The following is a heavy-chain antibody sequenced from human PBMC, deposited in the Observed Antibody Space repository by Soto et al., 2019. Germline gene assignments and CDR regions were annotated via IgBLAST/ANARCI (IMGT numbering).Heavy chain of an antibody. CDR1: GFTFSSYS. J-gene: IGHJ4*02. CDR3: AREPIYDSSGYYYNNFDY. V-gene: IGHV3-48*01. Sequence: PGGSLRLSCAASGFTFSSYSMNWVRQAPGKGLEWVSYISSSSSTIYYADSVKGRFTISRDNSKNTLYLQMNSLRAEDTAVYYCAREPIYDSSGYYYNNFDYWGQGTLVTVSS. CDR2: ISSSSSTI. D-gene: IGHD3-22*01.